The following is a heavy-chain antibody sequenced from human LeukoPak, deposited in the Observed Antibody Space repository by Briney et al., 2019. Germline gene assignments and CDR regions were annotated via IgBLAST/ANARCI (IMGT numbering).Heavy chain of an antibody. CDR2: ISGSGGST. D-gene: IGHD5-12*01. CDR1: GFTFSSYA. J-gene: IGHJ5*02. Sequence: GGSLRLSCAASGFTFSSYAMSWVRQAPGKGLEWVSAISGSGGSTYYADSVKGRFTISRDNSKNTLYLQMNSLRAEDTAVYYCARVHDSGYKIYNWFDPWGQGTLVTVSS. V-gene: IGHV3-23*01. CDR3: ARVHDSGYKIYNWFDP.